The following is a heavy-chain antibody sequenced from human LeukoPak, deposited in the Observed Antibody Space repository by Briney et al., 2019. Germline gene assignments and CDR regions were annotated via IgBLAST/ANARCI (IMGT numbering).Heavy chain of an antibody. J-gene: IGHJ4*02. CDR1: GYTFTSYD. Sequence: ASVKVSCKASGYTFTSYDINWVRQATGQGHEWMGWISPNSGGTNYAQKFQGRVTMTRDTSISTAYMELSSLRSDDTAVYYCARGGAYTYGYYWGQGTLVTVSS. CDR3: ARGGAYTYGYY. V-gene: IGHV1-2*02. D-gene: IGHD5-18*01. CDR2: ISPNSGGT.